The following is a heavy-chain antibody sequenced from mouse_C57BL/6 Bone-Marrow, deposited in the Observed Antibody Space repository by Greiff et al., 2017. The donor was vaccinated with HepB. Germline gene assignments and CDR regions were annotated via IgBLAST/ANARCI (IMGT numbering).Heavy chain of an antibody. CDR3: ARTTTVVTKD. V-gene: IGHV5-6*01. CDR1: GFTFSSYG. CDR2: ISSGGSYT. J-gene: IGHJ2*01. Sequence: EVHLVESGGDLVKPGGSLKLSCAASGFTFSSYGMSWVRQTPDKRLEWVATISSGGSYTYYPDSVKGRFTISRDNAKNTLYLQMSSLKSEDTAMYYCARTTTVVTKDWGQGTTLTVSS. D-gene: IGHD1-1*01.